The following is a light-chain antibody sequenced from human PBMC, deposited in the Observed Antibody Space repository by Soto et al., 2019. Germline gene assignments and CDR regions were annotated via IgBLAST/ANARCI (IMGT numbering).Light chain of an antibody. V-gene: IGKV3D-20*02. CDR3: QQRSNWPPT. CDR2: DAS. CDR1: QSVSSNY. J-gene: IGKJ1*01. Sequence: IVLTQSPGTLSLSPWERATLSCRASQSVSSNYLAWYQQKPGQAPRLLIYDASSRAPGIPDRFSGSGSGTDFALTISRLEPEDFAVYYCQQRSNWPPTFGQGTKVDIK.